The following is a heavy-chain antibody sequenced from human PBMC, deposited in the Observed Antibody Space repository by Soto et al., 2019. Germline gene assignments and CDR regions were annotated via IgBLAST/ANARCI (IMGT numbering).Heavy chain of an antibody. CDR1: GYTFTSYG. J-gene: IGHJ4*02. D-gene: IGHD1-1*01. V-gene: IGHV1-18*01. CDR2: ISAHNGNT. Sequence: QVHLVQSGAEVKKPGASVKVSCKASGYTFTSYGITWVRQAPGQGLEWMGWISAHNGNTDYAQKLQGRVIVTRDTSGSTAYTELRSLISDGTAVYYCARGRYGDYWGQGALVTVSS. CDR3: ARGRYGDY.